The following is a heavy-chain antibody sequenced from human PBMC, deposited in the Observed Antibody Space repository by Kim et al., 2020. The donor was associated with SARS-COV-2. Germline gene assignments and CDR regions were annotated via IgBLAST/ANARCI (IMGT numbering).Heavy chain of an antibody. Sequence: ASVKVSCKASGYTFTSYAMHWVRQAPGQRLEWMGWINAGNGNTKYSQKFQGRVTITRDTSASTAYMELSSLRSEDTAVYYCARDMVIMVRGTPLYYYYGMDVWGQGTTVTVSS. CDR1: GYTFTSYA. J-gene: IGHJ6*02. CDR2: INAGNGNT. D-gene: IGHD3-10*01. V-gene: IGHV1-3*01. CDR3: ARDMVIMVRGTPLYYYYGMDV.